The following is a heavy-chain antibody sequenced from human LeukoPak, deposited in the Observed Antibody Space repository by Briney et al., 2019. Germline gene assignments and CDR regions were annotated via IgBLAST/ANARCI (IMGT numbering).Heavy chain of an antibody. D-gene: IGHD1-26*01. CDR2: ISSLSGTI. V-gene: IGHV3-48*01. J-gene: IGHJ4*02. CDR1: GFTFSSYS. Sequence: PGGSLRLSCAASGFTFSSYSMNWVRQAPGEGLEWVSYISSLSGTIYYADSVKGRFTISRDNAKNSLYLQMNSLRAEDTAVYYCAREGDWGVSGSYDYWGQGTLVTVSS. CDR3: AREGDWGVSGSYDY.